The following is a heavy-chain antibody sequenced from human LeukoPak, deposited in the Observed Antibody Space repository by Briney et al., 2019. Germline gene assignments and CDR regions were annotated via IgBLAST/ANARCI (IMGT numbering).Heavy chain of an antibody. Sequence: PSETLSLTCTVSGGSISSYHWSWIRQPPGKGLEWIGYIYYSGSTNYNPSLKSRVTISVDTSKNQFSLKLSSVTAADTAVYYCARDYYGSGSLLDYWGQGTLVTVSS. D-gene: IGHD3-10*01. CDR3: ARDYYGSGSLLDY. CDR1: GGSISSYH. J-gene: IGHJ4*02. V-gene: IGHV4-59*01. CDR2: IYYSGST.